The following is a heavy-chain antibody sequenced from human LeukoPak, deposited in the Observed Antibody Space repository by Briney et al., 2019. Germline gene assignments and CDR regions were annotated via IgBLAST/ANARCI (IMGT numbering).Heavy chain of an antibody. CDR1: IDSFSNYH. V-gene: IGHV4-59*01. CDR2: IYYSGST. J-gene: IGHJ4*02. CDR3: ARVTGYIVEDHFDY. Sequence: SETLSLTCAVYIDSFSNYHWNWIRQTPAKGMEWIGYIYYSGSTNYNPSLKSRVTISVDTSKNQFSLRLSSVTAADTAVYYCARVTGYIVEDHFDYWGQGTLVTVSS. D-gene: IGHD3-22*01.